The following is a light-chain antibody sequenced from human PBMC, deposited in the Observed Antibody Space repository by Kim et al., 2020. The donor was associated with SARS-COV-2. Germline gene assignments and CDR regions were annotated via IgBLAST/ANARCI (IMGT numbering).Light chain of an antibody. CDR1: QSVSSY. V-gene: IGKV3-11*01. Sequence: EIVLTQSPATLSLSPGERATLSCRASQSVSSYLAWYHQKPGQAPRLLIYDASNRATGIPARFSGSGSGTDFTLTISSLEPEDFAVYYCHHRSNWPLTFGGGTKVDIK. CDR2: DAS. CDR3: HHRSNWPLT. J-gene: IGKJ4*01.